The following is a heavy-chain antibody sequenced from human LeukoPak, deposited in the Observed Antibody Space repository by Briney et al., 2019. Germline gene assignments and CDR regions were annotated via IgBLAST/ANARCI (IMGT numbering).Heavy chain of an antibody. V-gene: IGHV3-43*02. J-gene: IGHJ5*02. CDR3: AKTSYLDP. CDR1: EFTFSTFS. CDR2: ITGDGAST. Sequence: GGSLRLSCAASEFTFSTFSMNWVRQAPGKGLEWVSLITGDGASTYYADSVKGRFTISRDNSRDSLFLQMNSLRTEDTAFYYCAKTSYLDPWGQGTLVTVSS. D-gene: IGHD3-16*02.